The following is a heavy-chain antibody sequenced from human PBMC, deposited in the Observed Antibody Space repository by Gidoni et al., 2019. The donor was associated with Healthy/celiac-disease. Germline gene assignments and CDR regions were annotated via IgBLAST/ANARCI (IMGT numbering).Heavy chain of an antibody. CDR3: AKDRDYDSSGYYGWFDP. V-gene: IGHV3-23*01. CDR1: GFTCSSDA. J-gene: IGHJ5*02. D-gene: IGHD3-22*01. CDR2: ISGSGGST. Sequence: EVQLLESGGGLVQPGGSLRLSCAADGFTCSSDAMSWVRQAPGKGLEWVSAISGSGGSTYYADSVKGRFTISRDNSKNTLYLQMNSLRAEDTAVYYCAKDRDYDSSGYYGWFDPWGQGTLVTVSS.